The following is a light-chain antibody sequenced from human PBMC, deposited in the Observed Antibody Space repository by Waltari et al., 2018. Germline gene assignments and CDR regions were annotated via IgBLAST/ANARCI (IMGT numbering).Light chain of an antibody. CDR1: QSISKY. CDR3: QNHERLPAT. J-gene: IGKJ1*01. V-gene: IGKV3-20*01. CDR2: AAS. Sequence: EVVLTQSPGTLSLSPGERATLSCRASQSISKYLVWYQQRPGQSPRLLIYAASTRATGIPDRFSSSGFGTDFSLTISRLEPEDFAVYYCQNHERLPATFGQGTRVEIK.